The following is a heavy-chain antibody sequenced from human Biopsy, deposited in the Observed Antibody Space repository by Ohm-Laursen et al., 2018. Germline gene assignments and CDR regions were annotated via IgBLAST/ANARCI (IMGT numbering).Heavy chain of an antibody. CDR1: VVTFDTYD. Sequence: GASVNVSCTASVVTFDTYDFGWGRQAPGPGLEWLGGRIPYFNAISYARTFQDRADITADRSARTTDMQLSVLRPDDTAVYYCVVGQRGPHGGVTVRGDAFDLWGPGTMVTVSP. CDR3: VVGQRGPHGGVTVRGDAFDL. J-gene: IGHJ3*01. D-gene: IGHD3-10*01. CDR2: RIPYFNAI. V-gene: IGHV1-69*13.